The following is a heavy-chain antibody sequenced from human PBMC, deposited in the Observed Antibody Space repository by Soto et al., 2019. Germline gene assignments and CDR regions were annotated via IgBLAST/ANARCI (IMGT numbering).Heavy chain of an antibody. D-gene: IGHD2-8*01. Sequence: QVQLVQSGAEVKKPGASVKISCKASGYTFTSYYMHWVRQAPGQGLEWMGIINPSGGSTNYAQKLQGRVAITRDTSTSTVYMEPNSLRSEDTAVYYCARPPYPGCINAVCYPLAYWGQGTLVTVSS. V-gene: IGHV1-46*01. CDR2: INPSGGST. J-gene: IGHJ4*02. CDR1: GYTFTSYY. CDR3: ARPPYPGCINAVCYPLAY.